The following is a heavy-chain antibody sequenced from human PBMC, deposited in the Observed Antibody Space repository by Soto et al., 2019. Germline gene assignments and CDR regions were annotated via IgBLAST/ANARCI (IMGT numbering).Heavy chain of an antibody. CDR3: ARDFEQQLVPGHY. CDR2: IWYDGSNK. Sequence: QVQLVESGGGVVQPGRSLRLSCAASGFTFSSYGMHWVRQAPGKGLEWVAVIWYDGSNKYYADSVKGRFTISRDNSKNTLYLQMNSMRAEDTAVYYCARDFEQQLVPGHYWGKGTLVTVSS. J-gene: IGHJ4*02. V-gene: IGHV3-33*01. CDR1: GFTFSSYG. D-gene: IGHD6-13*01.